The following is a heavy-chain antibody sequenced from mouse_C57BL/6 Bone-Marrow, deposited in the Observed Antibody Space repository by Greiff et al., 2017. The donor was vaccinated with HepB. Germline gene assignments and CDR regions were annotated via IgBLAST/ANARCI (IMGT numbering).Heavy chain of an antibody. CDR1: GFSLTSYG. Sequence: QVQLKQSGPGLVQPSQSLSITCTVSGFSLTSYGVHWVRQSPGKGLEWLGVIWSGGSTDYNAAFISRLSISKDNSKSQVFFKMNSLQADDTAIYYCARKSPYYYGSIFDYWGQGTTLTVSS. V-gene: IGHV2-2*01. CDR3: ARKSPYYYGSIFDY. CDR2: IWSGGST. J-gene: IGHJ2*01. D-gene: IGHD1-1*01.